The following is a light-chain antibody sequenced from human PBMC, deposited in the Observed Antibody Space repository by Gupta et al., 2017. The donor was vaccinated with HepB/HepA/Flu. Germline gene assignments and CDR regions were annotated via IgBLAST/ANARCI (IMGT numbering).Light chain of an antibody. CDR3: QQYNNWPSGRCS. Sequence: EIVMTQSPATLSLSPGERATLSCRASQSVSSNLAWYQQKPGQAPRLLIYGASTRATGIPARFSGSGSGTEFTLTISSLQSEDFAVYYCQQYNNWPSGRCSFGQGTKLEIK. J-gene: IGKJ2*04. V-gene: IGKV3-15*01. CDR1: QSVSSN. CDR2: GAS.